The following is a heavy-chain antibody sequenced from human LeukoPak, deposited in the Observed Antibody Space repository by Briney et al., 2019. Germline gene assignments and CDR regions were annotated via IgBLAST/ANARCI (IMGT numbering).Heavy chain of an antibody. V-gene: IGHV4-30-2*01. D-gene: IGHD6-13*01. Sequence: PSQTLSLTCTVSGGSISSGGYYWSWIRQPPGKGLEWIGYIYHSGSTYYNPSLKSRVTISVDRSKNQFSLKLSSVTAADTAVYYCARGRTWQQPLRWFDPWGQGTLVTVSS. CDR3: ARGRTWQQPLRWFDP. CDR2: IYHSGST. J-gene: IGHJ5*02. CDR1: GGSISSGGYY.